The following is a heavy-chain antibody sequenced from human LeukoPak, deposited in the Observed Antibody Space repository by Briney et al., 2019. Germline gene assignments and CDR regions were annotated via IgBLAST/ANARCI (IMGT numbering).Heavy chain of an antibody. V-gene: IGHV3-13*01. CDR2: IGTAGDT. J-gene: IGHJ4*02. Sequence: GGSLRLSYAASGFTFSSYDMHWVRQATGKGLEWVSAIGTAGDTYYPGSVKGRFTVSRENAKNSLYLQMNSLRAGDTAVYYCARGSGGGYDLRFDYWGQGTLVTVSS. CDR3: ARGSGGGYDLRFDY. D-gene: IGHD5-12*01. CDR1: GFTFSSYD.